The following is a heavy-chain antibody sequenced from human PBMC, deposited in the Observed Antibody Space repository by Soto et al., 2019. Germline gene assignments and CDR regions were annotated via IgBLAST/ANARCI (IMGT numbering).Heavy chain of an antibody. D-gene: IGHD2-15*01. Sequence: SVKVSCKASGFTFTSSAVQWVRQARGQRLEWIGWIVVGSGNTNYAQKFQERVAITRDMSTSTAYMELSSLRSEDTAVYYCAAEGQLVAAWGAFDIWGQGTMVTVSS. CDR3: AAEGQLVAAWGAFDI. V-gene: IGHV1-58*01. CDR1: GFTFTSSA. J-gene: IGHJ3*02. CDR2: IVVGSGNT.